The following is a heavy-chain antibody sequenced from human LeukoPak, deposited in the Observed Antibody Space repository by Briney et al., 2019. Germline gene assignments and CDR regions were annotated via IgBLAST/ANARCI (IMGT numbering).Heavy chain of an antibody. CDR2: IYPGDSDH. CDR1: GYSFPNYW. J-gene: IGHJ4*02. CDR3: ARQDGSAWYYFDY. D-gene: IGHD6-19*01. V-gene: IGHV5-51*01. Sequence: GESLKISCKGSGYSFPNYWIGWVRQMPGKGLERMGIIYPGDSDHRYSPSLQGQVTISADKSTTTAYLQWSSLKASDTAIYYCARQDGSAWYYFDYWGQGTQVTVSS.